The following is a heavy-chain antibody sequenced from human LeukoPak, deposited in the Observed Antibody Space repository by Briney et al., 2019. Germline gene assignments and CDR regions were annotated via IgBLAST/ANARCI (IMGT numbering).Heavy chain of an antibody. V-gene: IGHV1-8*01. CDR3: ARGGSGNLPYYFDY. J-gene: IGHJ4*02. Sequence: RASVKVSCTASGYTFTSYDINWVRQATGQGLEWMGWMNPNSGNTGYAQKFQGRVTITRDTSASTAYMELSSLRSEDTAVFYCARGGSGNLPYYFDYWGQGALVTVSS. CDR1: GYTFTSYD. CDR2: MNPNSGNT. D-gene: IGHD1-1*01.